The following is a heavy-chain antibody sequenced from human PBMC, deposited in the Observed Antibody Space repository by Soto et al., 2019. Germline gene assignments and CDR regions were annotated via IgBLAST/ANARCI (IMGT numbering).Heavy chain of an antibody. J-gene: IGHJ6*02. CDR1: GGSISSGDYY. CDR2: IYYSGSP. D-gene: IGHD3-10*01. Sequence: PSETLSLTCTVSGGSISSGDYYWGWIRQPPGKGREWSGYIYYSGSPYYNPSLKSRVTISVDTSKNEFSLKLSSVTAADTAVYYCASIAVRNYYYGMDVWGQGTTVTVSS. V-gene: IGHV4-30-4*01. CDR3: ASIAVRNYYYGMDV.